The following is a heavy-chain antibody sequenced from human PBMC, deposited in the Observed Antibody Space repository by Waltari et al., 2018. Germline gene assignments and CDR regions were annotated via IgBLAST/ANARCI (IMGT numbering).Heavy chain of an antibody. Sequence: QVQLQESGPGLVKPSETLSLTCAVSGYSISSGYYWGWIRQPPGTGLEWIGSRYHSGSTYYNPSLKSRVTISVDTSKNQFSLKLSSVTAADTAVYYCARGPDTYYDFWSGYYGNWFDPWGQGTLVTVSS. CDR1: GYSISSGYY. J-gene: IGHJ5*02. V-gene: IGHV4-38-2*01. CDR3: ARGPDTYYDFWSGYYGNWFDP. D-gene: IGHD3-3*01. CDR2: RYHSGST.